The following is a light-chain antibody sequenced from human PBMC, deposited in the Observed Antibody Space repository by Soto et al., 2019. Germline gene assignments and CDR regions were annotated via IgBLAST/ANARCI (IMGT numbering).Light chain of an antibody. CDR3: SSYTSSNSHVI. V-gene: IGLV2-14*01. Sequence: QSVLTQPASVSGSPGQSITISCTGTISDIGGYNYVSWYQQHPGQAPKLMIYDVTYRPSGVSNRFSGSKSGNTASLTISGLQAEDEADYYCSSYTSSNSHVIFGGGTQLTVL. CDR2: DVT. J-gene: IGLJ2*01. CDR1: ISDIGGYNY.